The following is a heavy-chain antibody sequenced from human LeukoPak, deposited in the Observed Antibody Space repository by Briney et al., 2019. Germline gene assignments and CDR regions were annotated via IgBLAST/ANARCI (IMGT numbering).Heavy chain of an antibody. V-gene: IGHV1-8*01. CDR3: ARDSSGWSFGY. CDR1: GYTFTSYD. D-gene: IGHD6-19*01. J-gene: IGHJ4*02. CDR2: MNPDSGNT. Sequence: ASVKVSCKASGYTFTSYDINWVRQATGQGLEWMGWMNPDSGNTGYAQKFQGRVTMTRDTSTSTVYMEPSSLRSEDTAVYYCARDSSGWSFGYWGQGTLVTVSS.